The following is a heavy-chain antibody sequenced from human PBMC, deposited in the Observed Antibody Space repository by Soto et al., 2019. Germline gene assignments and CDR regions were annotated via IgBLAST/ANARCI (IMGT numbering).Heavy chain of an antibody. D-gene: IGHD3-22*01. CDR3: ASSSDYYSLDY. V-gene: IGHV3-53*01. CDR2: IYSGGST. Sequence: AGGSLRLSCAASGFTVSSNYMSWVRQAPGKGLEWVSIIYSGGSTYYADSVKGRFTISRDNSKNTLYLQMNSLRAEDTAVYYCASSSDYYSLDYWGQGTLVTVSS. CDR1: GFTVSSNY. J-gene: IGHJ4*02.